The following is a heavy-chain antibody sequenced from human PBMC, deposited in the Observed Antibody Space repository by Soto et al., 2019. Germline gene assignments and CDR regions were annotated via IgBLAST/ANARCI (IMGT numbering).Heavy chain of an antibody. CDR3: AQTPKAYYDFWSGYSSYYGMDV. D-gene: IGHD3-3*01. J-gene: IGHJ6*02. CDR1: GVTFSSYA. Sequence: SVKVSCKASGVTFSSYAISWVREAPGQGLEWMGGIIPSFGTANYAQKFQGRVTITADESTSTAYMELSSRRSEDTAVYYCAQTPKAYYDFWSGYSSYYGMDVWGQGTTVTVPS. V-gene: IGHV1-69*13. CDR2: IIPSFGTA.